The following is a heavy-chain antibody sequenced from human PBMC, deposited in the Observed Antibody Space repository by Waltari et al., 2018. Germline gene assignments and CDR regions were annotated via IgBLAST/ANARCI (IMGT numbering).Heavy chain of an antibody. V-gene: IGHV1-69*01. CDR1: GGTFSSYA. CDR3: ARDLGGRHHLTYGMDV. D-gene: IGHD3-9*01. J-gene: IGHJ6*02. CDR2: IIPIFGTA. Sequence: QVQLVQSGAEVKKPGSSVKVSCKASGGTFSSYAISWVRQAPGQGLEWVGAIIPIFGTANYAQKFQGRVTSTADESTSTAYMELSSLRSEDTAVYYCARDLGGRHHLTYGMDVWGQGTTVTVSS.